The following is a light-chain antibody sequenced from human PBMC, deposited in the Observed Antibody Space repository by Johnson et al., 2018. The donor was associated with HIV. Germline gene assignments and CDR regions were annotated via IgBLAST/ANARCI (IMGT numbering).Light chain of an antibody. CDR3: GTWDSSLSASYV. CDR1: SSNIGNNY. CDR2: DNN. Sequence: QSVLTQPPSVSAAPGQKVTISCSGSSSNIGNNYVSWYQQLPGTAPKLLIYDNNKRPSGIPDRLSGSKSGTSATLGITGLPTGDEADYYCGTWDSSLSASYVFGTGTKVTVL. J-gene: IGLJ1*01. V-gene: IGLV1-51*01.